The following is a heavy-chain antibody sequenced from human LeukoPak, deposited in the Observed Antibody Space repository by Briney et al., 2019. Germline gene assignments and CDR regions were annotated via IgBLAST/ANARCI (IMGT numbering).Heavy chain of an antibody. Sequence: SGTLSLTCTVSGGSISSYYWSWIRQPPGKGLEWIGYIYYSGSTNYNPSLKSRVTISVDTSKNKFSLKLSSVTAADTAVYYCARSRGTIHFDYWGQGTLVTVSS. J-gene: IGHJ4*02. CDR2: IYYSGST. CDR1: GGSISSYY. CDR3: ARSRGTIHFDY. D-gene: IGHD4/OR15-4a*01. V-gene: IGHV4-59*01.